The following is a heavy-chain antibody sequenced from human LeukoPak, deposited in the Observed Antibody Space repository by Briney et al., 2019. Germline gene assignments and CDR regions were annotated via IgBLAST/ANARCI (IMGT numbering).Heavy chain of an antibody. CDR2: ISSSSSYI. Sequence: PGGSLRLSCAASGFTFSSYSMNWVRQAPGKGLGWVSSISSSSSYIYYADSVKGRFTISRDNAKNSLYLQMNSLRAEDTAVYYCARGLFGSAGNWFDPWGQGTLVTVSS. D-gene: IGHD3-10*01. J-gene: IGHJ5*02. CDR3: ARGLFGSAGNWFDP. CDR1: GFTFSSYS. V-gene: IGHV3-21*01.